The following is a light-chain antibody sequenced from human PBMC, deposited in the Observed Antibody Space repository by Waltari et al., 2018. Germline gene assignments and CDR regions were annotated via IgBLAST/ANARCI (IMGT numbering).Light chain of an antibody. CDR1: SSPKPN. Sequence: ELTQTPWVTVSPGQTARITCPGDSSPKPNCHWYQQKSGQAPVLVIYEDSERPSGIPERFSGSSSGTMATLTISGAQVEDEADYYCYSSDSSGTQGVFGGGTKLTVL. V-gene: IGLV3-10*01. J-gene: IGLJ2*01. CDR3: YSSDSSGTQGV. CDR2: EDS.